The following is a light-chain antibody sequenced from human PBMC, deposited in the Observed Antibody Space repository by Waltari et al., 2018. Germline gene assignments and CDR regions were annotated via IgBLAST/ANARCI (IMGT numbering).Light chain of an antibody. V-gene: IGLV1-40*01. CDR2: GNP. CDR3: QSFDSSLSASV. Sequence: QSVLTQPPSMSGAPGQKVTIPCTGGSSNFGAGYDVHWYQQFPGTAPNLLIFGNPNPPSGVPGRFSGSRSGTSASLAIAGLQSEDEAVYYCQSFDSSLSASVFGGGTKLTVL. J-gene: IGLJ3*02. CDR1: SSNFGAGYD.